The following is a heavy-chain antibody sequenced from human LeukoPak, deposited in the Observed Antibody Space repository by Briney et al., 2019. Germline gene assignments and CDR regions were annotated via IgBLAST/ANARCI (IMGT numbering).Heavy chain of an antibody. J-gene: IGHJ6*03. CDR1: GFTFSSYG. V-gene: IGHV3-30*02. Sequence: PGGSLRLSCAASGFTFSSYGMHWVRQAPGKGLEWVAFIRYDGSNKYYVDSVKGRFTISRGNSKNTLYLQMNSLRAEDTAVYYCAKKKGWFGELAGDYMDVWGKGTTVTVSS. CDR2: IRYDGSNK. D-gene: IGHD3-10*01. CDR3: AKKKGWFGELAGDYMDV.